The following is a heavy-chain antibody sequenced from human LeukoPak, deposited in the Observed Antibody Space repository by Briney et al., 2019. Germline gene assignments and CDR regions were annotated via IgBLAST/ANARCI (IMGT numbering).Heavy chain of an antibody. V-gene: IGHV4-31*03. Sequence: SETLSLTCTVSGGSINSGGYYWSWIRQHPGKGLEWIGYIYYSGSTYYNPSLKSRVTISVDTSKNQFSLKLSSVTAADTAVYYCARDVVVAANPAGYYYYGMDVWGQGTTVTVSS. CDR3: ARDVVVAANPAGYYYYGMDV. J-gene: IGHJ6*02. CDR1: GGSINSGGYY. CDR2: IYYSGST. D-gene: IGHD2-15*01.